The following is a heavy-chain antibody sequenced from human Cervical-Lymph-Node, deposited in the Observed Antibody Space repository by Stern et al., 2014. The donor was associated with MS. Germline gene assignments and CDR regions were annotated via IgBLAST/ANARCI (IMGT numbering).Heavy chain of an antibody. CDR3: ARCQGQWLVAPSLDY. V-gene: IGHV1-2*06. Sequence: VQLLESGAEVKKPGASVKVSCKASGYNFTRYCMHWVRQAPGQGLEGVALINPDRGGQNSAQKFQGRVPMTREPYTRTPSMSMSRLRSDDTAVYYCARCQGQWLVAPSLDYWGQGTLVTVSS. J-gene: IGHJ4*02. D-gene: IGHD6-19*01. CDR1: GYNFTRYC. CDR2: INPDRGGQ.